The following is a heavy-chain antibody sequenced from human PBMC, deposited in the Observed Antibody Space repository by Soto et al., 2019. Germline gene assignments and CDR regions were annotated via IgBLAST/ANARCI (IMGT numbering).Heavy chain of an antibody. CDR1: GDSVSSNSAA. Sequence: QSQTLSLTCAISGDSVSSNSAAWNWIRQSPSRGLEWLGRTYYRSKWYNDYAVSVKSRITINPDTSKNQFSLQLNSVTPEDTAVYYCARGDLESGSYYSDAFDIWGQGTMVTVSS. V-gene: IGHV6-1*01. J-gene: IGHJ3*02. CDR2: TYYRSKWYN. CDR3: ARGDLESGSYYSDAFDI. D-gene: IGHD1-26*01.